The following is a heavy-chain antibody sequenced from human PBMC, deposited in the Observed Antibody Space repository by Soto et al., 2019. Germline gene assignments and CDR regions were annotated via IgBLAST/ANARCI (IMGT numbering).Heavy chain of an antibody. CDR1: GFTFSSYA. Sequence: QVQLVESGGGVVQPGRSLRLSCAASGFTFSSYAMHWVRQAPGKGLEWVAVISYDGSNKYYADSVKGRFTISRGNSKNTLYLQMNSLRAEDTAVYYCARDRYFGAANRYFDYWGQGTLVTVSS. J-gene: IGHJ4*02. D-gene: IGHD3-10*01. CDR3: ARDRYFGAANRYFDY. CDR2: ISYDGSNK. V-gene: IGHV3-30-3*01.